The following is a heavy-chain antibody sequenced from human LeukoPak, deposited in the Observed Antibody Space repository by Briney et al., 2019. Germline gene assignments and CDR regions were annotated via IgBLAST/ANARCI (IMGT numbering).Heavy chain of an antibody. CDR1: GFTFSSYG. CDR3: AKTYVWGSYAFDI. V-gene: IGHV3-30*02. J-gene: IGHJ3*02. CDR2: IRHDGSKK. Sequence: VGSLRLSCAASGFTFSSYGMHWVRQAPGKGLEWVAFIRHDGSKKYYAHSVKGRFTIYRDNSKDSLYLQMNSLRAEDTAVYYCAKTYVWGSYAFDIWGQGTMVTVSS. D-gene: IGHD3-16*01.